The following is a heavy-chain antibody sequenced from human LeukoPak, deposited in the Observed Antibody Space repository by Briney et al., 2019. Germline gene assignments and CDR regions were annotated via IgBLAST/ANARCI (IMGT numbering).Heavy chain of an antibody. J-gene: IGHJ4*02. V-gene: IGHV3-7*01. CDR1: GFIFSDFW. CDR2: MNRGGSEK. CDR3: ARDGRGGHNDF. D-gene: IGHD4-23*01. Sequence: PGGSLRLSCAASGFIFSDFWMTWVRQAPGKGLEWVANMNRGGSEKHYVDSKKGLFIISRDNANNLLFLQMNNLSAGDTAVYFCARDGRGGHNDFWGQGTLITVSS.